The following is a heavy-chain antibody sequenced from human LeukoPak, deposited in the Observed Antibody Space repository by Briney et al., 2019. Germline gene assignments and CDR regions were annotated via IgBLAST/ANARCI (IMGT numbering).Heavy chain of an antibody. CDR2: ISGSGGST. Sequence: PGGSLRLSCAASGFTFSSYAMSWVRQAPGKGLERVSAISGSGGSTYYADSVKGRFTISRDNSKNTLYLQMNSLRAEDTAVYYCAKDSSYGYYYYMDVWGKGTTVTVSS. CDR3: AKDSSYGYYYYMDV. CDR1: GFTFSSYA. J-gene: IGHJ6*03. V-gene: IGHV3-23*01. D-gene: IGHD5-18*01.